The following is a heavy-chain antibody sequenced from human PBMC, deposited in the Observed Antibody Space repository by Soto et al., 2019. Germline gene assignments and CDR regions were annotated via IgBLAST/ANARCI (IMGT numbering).Heavy chain of an antibody. Sequence: ASVKVSCKASGGTFSSYAISWVRQAPGQGLEWMGGIIPIFGTANYAQKFQGRVTITADESTSTAYMELSSLRSGDTAVYYCARDRVAAAGTGGDAFDIWGQGTMVTVSS. V-gene: IGHV1-69*13. CDR1: GGTFSSYA. J-gene: IGHJ3*02. CDR3: ARDRVAAAGTGGDAFDI. CDR2: IIPIFGTA. D-gene: IGHD6-13*01.